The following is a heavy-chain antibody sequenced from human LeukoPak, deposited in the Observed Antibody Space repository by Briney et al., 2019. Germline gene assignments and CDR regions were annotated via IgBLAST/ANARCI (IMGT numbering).Heavy chain of an antibody. D-gene: IGHD3-10*01. CDR2: INSDGSST. V-gene: IGHV3-64*02. CDR1: GFTFSMYS. CDR3: AKDLIRRHYYGSGSPIDY. Sequence: GGSLRLSCAASGFTFSMYSMHWVRQAPGKGLECVSAINSDGSSTYYADSVRGRFTISRDNSKNTLYLQMNSLRAEDTAVYYCAKDLIRRHYYGSGSPIDYWGQGTLVTVSS. J-gene: IGHJ4*02.